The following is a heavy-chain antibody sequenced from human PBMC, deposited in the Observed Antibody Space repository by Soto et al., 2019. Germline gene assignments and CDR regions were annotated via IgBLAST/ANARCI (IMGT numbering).Heavy chain of an antibody. V-gene: IGHV1-69*06. CDR1: GDTFSSCT. CDR3: ARDRGDDFAYFDS. Sequence: GVGDTFSSCTTNWLRKTPGQGLEWMGGIIPIFGTANYAQKFQGRVTITGDTSASTAYMELSSLRSEDTAVYYCARDRGDDFAYFDSWGQGTLVTVSS. D-gene: IGHD2-21*02. J-gene: IGHJ4*02. CDR2: IIPIFGTA.